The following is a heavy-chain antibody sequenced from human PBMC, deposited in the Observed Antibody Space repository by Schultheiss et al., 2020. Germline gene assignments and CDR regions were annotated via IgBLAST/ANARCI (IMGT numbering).Heavy chain of an antibody. D-gene: IGHD4-17*01. Sequence: SCAASGFTFSDHYMDWVRQAPGKGLEWVAVIWYDGSNKYYADSVKGRFTISRDNAKNSLYLQMNSLRAEDTAVYYCARGKYGDYVFDYWGQGTLVTVSS. CDR3: ARGKYGDYVFDY. V-gene: IGHV3-33*08. J-gene: IGHJ4*02. CDR2: IWYDGSNK. CDR1: GFTFSDHY.